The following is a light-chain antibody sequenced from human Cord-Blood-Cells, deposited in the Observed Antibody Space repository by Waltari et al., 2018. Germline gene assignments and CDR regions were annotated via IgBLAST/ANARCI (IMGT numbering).Light chain of an antibody. CDR2: DVR. J-gene: IGLJ3*02. CDR3: SSYTSSSTWV. V-gene: IGLV2-14*01. Sequence: QSALTQPASVSGSPGQSITISCTGTSSDVGGYNYVSCYQQHPGKAPTLMIYDVRKRPSGVSIRFSGSKSGNTASLTISGLQAEDEADYYCSSYTSSSTWVFGGGTKLTVL. CDR1: SSDVGGYNY.